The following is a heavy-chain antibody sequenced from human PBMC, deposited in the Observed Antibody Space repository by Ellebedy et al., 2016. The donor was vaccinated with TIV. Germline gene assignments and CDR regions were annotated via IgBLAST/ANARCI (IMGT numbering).Heavy chain of an antibody. J-gene: IGHJ3*01. V-gene: IGHV3-30*04. Sequence: GGSLRLXXAASGFVFPTYAVHWVRQAPGKGLEWVALISFDGSNKLYADSVKGRFTISRDNAKNTLSLQMNSLGGDDTAVYYCARGSPDYNDKRPYPFDLWGQGTMVTVSS. CDR2: ISFDGSNK. D-gene: IGHD3-22*01. CDR1: GFVFPTYA. CDR3: ARGSPDYNDKRPYPFDL.